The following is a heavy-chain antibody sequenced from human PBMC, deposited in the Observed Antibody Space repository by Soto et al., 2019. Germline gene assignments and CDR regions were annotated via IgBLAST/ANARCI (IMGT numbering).Heavy chain of an antibody. D-gene: IGHD3-10*01. CDR1: GYTFTGYY. Sequence: ASVKVSCKASGYTFTGYYMHWVRQAPGQGLEWMGWINPNSGGTNYAQKFQGWVTMTRDTSISTAYMELSRLRSDDTAVYYCARGAITMVRGVIIPNWFDPWGQGTLVTVSS. J-gene: IGHJ5*02. CDR2: INPNSGGT. CDR3: ARGAITMVRGVIIPNWFDP. V-gene: IGHV1-2*04.